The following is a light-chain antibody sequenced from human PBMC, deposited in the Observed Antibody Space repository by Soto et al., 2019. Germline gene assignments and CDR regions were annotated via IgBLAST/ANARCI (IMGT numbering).Light chain of an antibody. Sequence: QSVLAQPASVSGSFGQSIAISCSGPNTDLGVYGYVSWYQHHPGKAPKLLIYDVNNRPSGISDRFSGSKSGDTASLTISGLQAEEEADYYCSSYTSSSTRVFGTGTKLTVL. CDR2: DVN. J-gene: IGLJ1*01. CDR3: SSYTSSSTRV. V-gene: IGLV2-14*01. CDR1: NTDLGVYGY.